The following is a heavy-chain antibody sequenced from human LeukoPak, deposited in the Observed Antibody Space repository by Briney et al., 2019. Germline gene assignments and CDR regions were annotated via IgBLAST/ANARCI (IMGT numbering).Heavy chain of an antibody. V-gene: IGHV3-11*01. CDR2: ISSSGSTI. J-gene: IGHJ4*02. CDR3: ARDRCSSTSCYDFDY. CDR1: GFTFSDYY. Sequence: PGGSLRLSCAASGFTFSDYYMSWIRQAPGKGLEWVSYISSSGSTIYYADSVKGRFTISRDNTKNSLYLQMNSLRAQDTAVYYCARDRCSSTSCYDFDYWGQGTLVTVSS. D-gene: IGHD2-2*01.